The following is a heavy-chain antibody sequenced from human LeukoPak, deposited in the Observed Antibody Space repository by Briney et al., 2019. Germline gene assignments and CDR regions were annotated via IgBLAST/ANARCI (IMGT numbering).Heavy chain of an antibody. D-gene: IGHD3-10*01. CDR2: IYRDSSVI. V-gene: IGHV3-48*01. J-gene: IGHJ4*02. CDR1: GFTFSSYA. Sequence: GGSLRLSCAASGFTFSSYAMSWVRQAPGKGLEWISCIYRDSSVIHYADSVRGRFTVSRDNAKNSVYLQMNSLRAEDTAVYFCARYGSGSNYRDPFDSWGQGTLVTVSS. CDR3: ARYGSGSNYRDPFDS.